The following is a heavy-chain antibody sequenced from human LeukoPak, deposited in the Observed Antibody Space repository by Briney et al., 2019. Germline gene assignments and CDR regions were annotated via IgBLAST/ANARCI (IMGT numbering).Heavy chain of an antibody. D-gene: IGHD1-26*01. CDR2: IYYSGST. Sequence: SETLSLTCTVSGGSISSSSYYWGWIRQPPGKGLEWIGSIYYSGSTYYNPSLKSRVTISVDTSKNQFSLKLSSVTAADTAVYYCARGWDRYNWFDPWGQGTLVTVSS. CDR1: GGSISSSSYY. J-gene: IGHJ5*02. V-gene: IGHV4-39*01. CDR3: ARGWDRYNWFDP.